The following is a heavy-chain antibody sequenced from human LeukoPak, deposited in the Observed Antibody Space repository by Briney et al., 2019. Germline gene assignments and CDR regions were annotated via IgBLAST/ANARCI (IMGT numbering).Heavy chain of an antibody. D-gene: IGHD6-13*01. CDR1: GFTFDDYA. V-gene: IGHV3-9*01. Sequence: PGGSLRLSCAASGFTFDDYAMHWVRQAPGKGLEWVSGISWNSGSIGYADSVKGRFTISRDNAKNSLYLQMNSLRAEDTALYYCAKALTPASPNSSSWYTPTDYWGQGTLVTVSS. CDR3: AKALTPASPNSSSWYTPTDY. CDR2: ISWNSGSI. J-gene: IGHJ4*02.